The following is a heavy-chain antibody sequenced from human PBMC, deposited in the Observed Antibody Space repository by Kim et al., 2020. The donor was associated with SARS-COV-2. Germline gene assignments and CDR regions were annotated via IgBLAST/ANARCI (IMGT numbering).Heavy chain of an antibody. D-gene: IGHD3-3*01. CDR3: AKDGRAGITSF. CDR2: ISGSSGYT. Sequence: GGSLRLSCSASGFTFSDYVMTWVRQAPGKGPEWVSAISGSSGYTFYADSVKGRFTISRDNSKNLVYLQLSNLGGEDTAVYYCAKDGRAGITSFWG. J-gene: IGHJ6*03. V-gene: IGHV3-23*01. CDR1: GFTFSDYV.